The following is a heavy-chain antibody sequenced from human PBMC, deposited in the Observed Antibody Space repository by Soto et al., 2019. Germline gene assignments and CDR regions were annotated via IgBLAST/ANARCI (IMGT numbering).Heavy chain of an antibody. J-gene: IGHJ5*02. Sequence: GGSLILSWAGSGFTFSSYNINWVLQAPGKGLEWVLSISSSGSSINYADSLKGRFTISRDNAKNLLYLQMNSLRAEDTAVYYCARHFQSSAGWPWFDPWGQGTLDSVSS. V-gene: IGHV3-21*01. D-gene: IGHD3-3*02. CDR2: ISSSGSSI. CDR3: ARHFQSSAGWPWFDP. CDR1: GFTFSSYN.